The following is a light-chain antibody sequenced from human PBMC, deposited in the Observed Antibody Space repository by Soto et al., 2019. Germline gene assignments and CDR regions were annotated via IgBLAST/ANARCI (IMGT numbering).Light chain of an antibody. J-gene: IGKJ4*01. Sequence: AIRMTQSPSSLSASTGDRVTITCRASQGISSYLAWYQQKPGKAPTLLIYAASTLQSGVPSRFSGSGSGTDFTLTISCLQSEDFATYYCQQYYSYPQLTFGGGTKVEIK. CDR3: QQYYSYPQLT. CDR1: QGISSY. V-gene: IGKV1-8*01. CDR2: AAS.